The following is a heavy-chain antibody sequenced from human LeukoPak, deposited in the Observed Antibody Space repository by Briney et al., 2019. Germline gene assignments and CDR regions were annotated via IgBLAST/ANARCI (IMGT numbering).Heavy chain of an antibody. CDR2: IYYSGST. CDR3: ARRYDSTLYYYYMDV. CDR1: GGSISSYY. V-gene: IGHV4-59*08. D-gene: IGHD3-22*01. Sequence: SETLSLTCTVSGGSISSYYWSWIRQPPGKGLEWIGYIYYSGSTNYKPSLKSRVTISVDTSKNQFSLKLSSVTAADTAVYYCARRYDSTLYYYYMDVWGKGTTVTVSS. J-gene: IGHJ6*03.